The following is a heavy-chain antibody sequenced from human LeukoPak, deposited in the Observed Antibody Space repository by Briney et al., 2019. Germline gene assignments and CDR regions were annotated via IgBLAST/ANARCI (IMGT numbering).Heavy chain of an antibody. J-gene: IGHJ3*02. Sequence: GASVKVSCKASGYTFTSYYMHWVRQAPGQGLEWMGIINPSGGSTSYAQKFQGRVTMTRDMSTSTVYMELSSLRSEDTAVYYCARVAQLYIGRGAFDIWGQGTMVTVSS. V-gene: IGHV1-46*01. CDR1: GYTFTSYY. CDR2: INPSGGST. D-gene: IGHD1-26*01. CDR3: ARVAQLYIGRGAFDI.